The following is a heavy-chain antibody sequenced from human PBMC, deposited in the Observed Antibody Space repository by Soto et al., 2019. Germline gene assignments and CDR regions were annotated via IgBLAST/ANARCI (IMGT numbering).Heavy chain of an antibody. Sequence: EVQLVKSGGGLVQPGGSLRLSCAASGFTFSSYSMNWVRQAPGKGLEWVSYISSSSSTIYYADSVKGRLTISGDNAKNSLYRQMNSLRAEDTAVYYCASKSSEWLLFASWGQGTLVTVSS. V-gene: IGHV3-48*01. CDR3: ASKSSEWLLFAS. CDR2: ISSSSSTI. J-gene: IGHJ4*02. D-gene: IGHD5-12*01. CDR1: GFTFSSYS.